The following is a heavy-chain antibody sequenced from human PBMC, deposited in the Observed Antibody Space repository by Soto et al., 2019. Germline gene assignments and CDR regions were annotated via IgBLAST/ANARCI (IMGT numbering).Heavy chain of an antibody. CDR1: GFDFGDYY. CDR3: VRRYYSSSWFPFDR. V-gene: IGHV3-11*01. CDR2: IDSGDGTT. D-gene: IGHD6-13*01. J-gene: IGHJ4*02. Sequence: QVQLVESGGGLVKPGGSLRLSCTGSGFDFGDYYMSWIRQAPGKGLEWVSYIDSGDGTTYYTDSVKGRFTISRDNAKKTVYLQMSSLRVEDTALYYCVRRYYSSSWFPFDRWGQGTLVTVSS.